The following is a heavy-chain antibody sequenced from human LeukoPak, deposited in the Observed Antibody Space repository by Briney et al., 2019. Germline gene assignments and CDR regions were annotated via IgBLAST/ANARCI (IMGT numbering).Heavy chain of an antibody. V-gene: IGHV4-39*01. Sequence: SETLSLTCTVSGGSISSGPHYWGWIRQSPGKGLEWIGSIYYSGSTDYNPSLKSRVTIFVDTSKNQISLKLSSVTAADTAVYYCARHDSSGYYWFDYWGQGTLVTVSS. J-gene: IGHJ4*02. CDR1: GGSISSGPHY. CDR3: ARHDSSGYYWFDY. CDR2: IYYSGST. D-gene: IGHD3-22*01.